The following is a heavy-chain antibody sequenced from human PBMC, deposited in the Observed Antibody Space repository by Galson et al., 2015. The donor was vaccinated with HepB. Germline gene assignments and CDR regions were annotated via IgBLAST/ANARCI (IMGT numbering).Heavy chain of an antibody. Sequence: SLRLSCAASGFTFSSYGMHWVRQAPGKGLEWVAVIWYDGSNKYYADSVKGRFTISRDNSKNTLYLQMNSLRAEDTAVYYCARSLATGDYFDYWGQGTLVTVSS. V-gene: IGHV3-33*01. CDR1: GFTFSSYG. CDR2: IWYDGSNK. J-gene: IGHJ4*02. CDR3: ARSLATGDYFDY. D-gene: IGHD7-27*01.